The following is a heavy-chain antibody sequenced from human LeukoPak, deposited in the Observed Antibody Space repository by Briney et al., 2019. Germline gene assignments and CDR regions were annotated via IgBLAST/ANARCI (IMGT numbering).Heavy chain of an antibody. Sequence: WETLSLTCTVSGGSISSHYWSWIRQPPGKGLEWIGYIDYSGSTNYNPSLKSRVTISVDTSKNQFSLKLSSVTAADTAVYYCARTYYYDSSGYYGPNWFDPWGQGTLVTVSS. V-gene: IGHV4-59*11. CDR1: GGSISSHY. J-gene: IGHJ5*02. D-gene: IGHD3-22*01. CDR2: IDYSGST. CDR3: ARTYYYDSSGYYGPNWFDP.